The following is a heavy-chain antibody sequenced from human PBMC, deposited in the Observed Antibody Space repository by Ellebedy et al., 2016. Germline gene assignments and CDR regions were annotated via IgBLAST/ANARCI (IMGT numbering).Heavy chain of an antibody. J-gene: IGHJ4*02. CDR1: GFTFSSYS. V-gene: IGHV3-21*01. CDR3: ARELVGRVFGVFDY. D-gene: IGHD1-26*01. Sequence: GGSLRLSXAASGFTFSSYSMNWVRQAPGKGLEWVSSISSSSSYIYYADSVKGRFTISRDNAKNSLYLQMNSLRAEDTAVYYCARELVGRVFGVFDYWGQGTLVTVTS. CDR2: ISSSSSYI.